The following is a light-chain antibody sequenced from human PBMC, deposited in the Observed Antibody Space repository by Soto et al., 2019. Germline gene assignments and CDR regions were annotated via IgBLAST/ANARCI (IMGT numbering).Light chain of an antibody. CDR1: QSVSSW. V-gene: IGKV1-5*03. CDR3: QQSYSTPLT. CDR2: KAS. J-gene: IGKJ4*01. Sequence: DIQLTQSPSTLSASVGDRVTITCRASQSVSSWLAWYQQKPGKAPKLLIYKASTLESGVPSRFSGSGSGTDFTLTISGLQPDDFATYYCQQSYSTPLTFGGGTKVDI.